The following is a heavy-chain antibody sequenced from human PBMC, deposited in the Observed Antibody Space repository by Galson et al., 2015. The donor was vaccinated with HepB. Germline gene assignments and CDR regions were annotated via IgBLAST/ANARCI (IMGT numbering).Heavy chain of an antibody. V-gene: IGHV3-30-3*01. Sequence: SLRLSCAASGFTFSSYAMHWVRQAPGKGLEWVAVISYDGSNKYYADSVKGRFTISRDNSKNTLYLQMNSLRAEDTAVYYCARDEVRYFDWPGIDYWGQGTLVTVSS. CDR1: GFTFSSYA. J-gene: IGHJ4*02. CDR2: ISYDGSNK. D-gene: IGHD3-9*01. CDR3: ARDEVRYFDWPGIDY.